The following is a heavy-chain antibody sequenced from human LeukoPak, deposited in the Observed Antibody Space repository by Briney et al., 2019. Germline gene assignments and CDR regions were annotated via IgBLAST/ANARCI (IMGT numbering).Heavy chain of an antibody. D-gene: IGHD6-6*01. CDR2: IYHSGST. Sequence: PSETLSLTCAVSGYSISSGYYWGWIRPPPGEGLEWIGSIYHSGSTYYNPSLKSRVTISVDTSKNQFSLKLSSVTAADTAVYYRARVQLVYRFDYWGQGTLVTVSS. CDR3: ARVQLVYRFDY. V-gene: IGHV4-38-2*01. J-gene: IGHJ4*02. CDR1: GYSISSGYY.